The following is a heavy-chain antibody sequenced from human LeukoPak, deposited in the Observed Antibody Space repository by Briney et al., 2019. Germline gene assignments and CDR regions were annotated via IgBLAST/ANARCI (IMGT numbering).Heavy chain of an antibody. CDR1: GFTFSSYG. Sequence: GGSLRLSCAASGFTFSSYGMHWVRQAPGKGLEWVAVISYDGSNKYYADSVKGRFTISRDNSKNTLYLQMNSLRAEDTAVYYCAGYSSSWYGYFDYWGQGTLVTVSS. CDR3: AGYSSSWYGYFDY. J-gene: IGHJ4*02. V-gene: IGHV3-30*03. D-gene: IGHD6-13*01. CDR2: ISYDGSNK.